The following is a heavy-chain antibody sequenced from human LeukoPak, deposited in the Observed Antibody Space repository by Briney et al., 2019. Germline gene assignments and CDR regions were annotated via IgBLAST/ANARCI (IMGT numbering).Heavy chain of an antibody. D-gene: IGHD6-6*01. Sequence: PSETLSLTCTVSGGSISSYYWSWIRQPPGKGLEWIGYIYYSGSTNYNPSLKSRVTISVDTSKNQFSLKLSSVTAADTAVYYCARRRQVSSYSPYAFDMWAKGQWSPSLQ. CDR2: IYYSGST. CDR3: ARRRQVSSYSPYAFDM. V-gene: IGHV4-59*08. J-gene: IGHJ3*02. CDR1: GGSISSYY.